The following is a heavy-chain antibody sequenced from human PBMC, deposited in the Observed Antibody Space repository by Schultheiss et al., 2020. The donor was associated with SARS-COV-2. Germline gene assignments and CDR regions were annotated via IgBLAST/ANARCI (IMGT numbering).Heavy chain of an antibody. CDR2: ISYDGSNK. J-gene: IGHJ5*02. CDR3: ARDRTTVTTFNCFDP. D-gene: IGHD4-17*01. V-gene: IGHV3-30*03. CDR1: DSSFRKYW. Sequence: GSLRLSCVASDSSFRKYWMHWVRQVPGKGLEWVAVISYDGSNKYYADSVKGRFTISRDNSKNTLYLQMNSLRAEDTAVYYCARDRTTVTTFNCFDPWGQGTLVTVSS.